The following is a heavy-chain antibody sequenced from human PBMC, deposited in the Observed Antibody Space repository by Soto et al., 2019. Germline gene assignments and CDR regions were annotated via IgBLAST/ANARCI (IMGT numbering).Heavy chain of an antibody. V-gene: IGHV1-8*01. J-gene: IGHJ6*04. CDR3: AREKTSFGMDV. CDR1: GYTFTSYD. CDR2: MNPNSGNT. Sequence: QVQLVQSGAEVKKPGASVKVSCKASGYTFTSYDINWVRQATGQGLEWRGWMNPNSGNTGYAQKFQGRVTMTSNTSISTGYMELSSLRSEDTTVYYSAREKTSFGMDVWGKGTAVTVSS.